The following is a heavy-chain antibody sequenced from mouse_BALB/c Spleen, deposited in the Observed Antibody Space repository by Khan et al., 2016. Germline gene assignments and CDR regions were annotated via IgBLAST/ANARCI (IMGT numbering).Heavy chain of an antibody. V-gene: IGHV3-1*02. CDR1: GYSIPSHYS. D-gene: IGHD3-1*01. J-gene: IGHJ2*01. Sequence: EVQLQESGPDLVKPSQSLSLTCTVTGYSIPSHYSWHWIRHFPGNKLEWMGYIHYSGSTNYNPSLKSRISITRDTSKNQFFLQLNSVTTEDTATSYCATSTSGYWYYFDSWGQGTTLTVSS. CDR2: IHYSGST. CDR3: ATSTSGYWYYFDS.